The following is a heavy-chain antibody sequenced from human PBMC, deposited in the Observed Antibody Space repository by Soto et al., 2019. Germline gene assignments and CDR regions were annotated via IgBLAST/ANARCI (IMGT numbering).Heavy chain of an antibody. J-gene: IGHJ4*02. D-gene: IGHD3-22*01. CDR1: GGSMSSGAYY. CDR2: IYYSGNT. Sequence: SETLSLTCSVSGGSMSSGAYYWNWIRQHPGKGLEWIAYIYYSGNTYYNPSLRSRITISVDTSKNQFSLKLASVTDADTAVYYCASSYSGYLYKWGQGILVTVFS. CDR3: ASSYSGYLYK. V-gene: IGHV4-31*03.